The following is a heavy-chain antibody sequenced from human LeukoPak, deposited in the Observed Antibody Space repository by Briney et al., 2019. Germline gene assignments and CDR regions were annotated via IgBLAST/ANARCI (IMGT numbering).Heavy chain of an antibody. CDR3: AGAAAGNWRYFDY. J-gene: IGHJ4*02. Sequence: SVKVSCKASGGTFSSYAISWVRQAPGQGLEWMGRLIAIFGTANYAQKFQGRVTATTDESTSTAYMELSTVGSEETAVYYCAGAAAGNWRYFDYWGQGALVTVSS. CDR1: GGTFSSYA. D-gene: IGHD6-13*01. V-gene: IGHV1-69*05. CDR2: LIAIFGTA.